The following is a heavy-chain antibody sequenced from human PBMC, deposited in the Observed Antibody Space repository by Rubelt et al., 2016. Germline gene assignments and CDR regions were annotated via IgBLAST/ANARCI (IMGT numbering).Heavy chain of an antibody. CDR3: AKDLAEARRAYYYYGMDV. CDR1: GFIFSNYA. Sequence: GGLVQPGGSLRLSCAASGFIFSNYAMIWVRQAPGKGLEWVSHISGSGFSTYYADSVKGRFTLSRDNSKNTLYLQMNSLRAEDTAIYYCAKDLAEARRAYYYYGMDVWGQGTTVTVSS. D-gene: IGHD3-10*01. CDR2: ISGSGFST. J-gene: IGHJ6*02. V-gene: IGHV3-23*01.